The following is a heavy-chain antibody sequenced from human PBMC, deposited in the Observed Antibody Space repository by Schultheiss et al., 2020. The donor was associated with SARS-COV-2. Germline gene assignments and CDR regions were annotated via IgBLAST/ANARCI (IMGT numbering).Heavy chain of an antibody. CDR1: GGTFSSYG. V-gene: IGHV1-69*13. D-gene: IGHD6-19*01. Sequence: SVKVSCKPSGGTFSSYGIDWVRQAPGQGLEWMGGIIPILGTANYAQKFQGRVKITADESTSTAFMELSSLRSEDTAIYYCAREDRDSRGWYFGFDSWGQGTLVTVSS. CDR3: AREDRDSRGWYFGFDS. CDR2: IIPILGTA. J-gene: IGHJ4*02.